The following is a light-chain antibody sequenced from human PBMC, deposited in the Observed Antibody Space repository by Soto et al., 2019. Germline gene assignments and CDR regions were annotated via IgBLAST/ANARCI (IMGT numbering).Light chain of an antibody. V-gene: IGKV3-20*01. Sequence: EIVLTQSPGTLSLSRGERATLSCRASQSVSSSYLAWYQQKPGQAPRLLIYGASNRATGIPDRFSGSRSGTDFTLTIGRMEPEDFAVYYCQQYDSSSWTFGQGTKVDIK. J-gene: IGKJ1*01. CDR2: GAS. CDR1: QSVSSSY. CDR3: QQYDSSSWT.